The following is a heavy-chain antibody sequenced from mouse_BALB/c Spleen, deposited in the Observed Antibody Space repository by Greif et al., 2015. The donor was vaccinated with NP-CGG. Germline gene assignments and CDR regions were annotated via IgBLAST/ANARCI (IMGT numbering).Heavy chain of an antibody. V-gene: IGHV1-9*01. D-gene: IGHD2-4*01. CDR3: AIYYDYDYYAMDY. Sequence: QVQLQQSGAELMKPGASVKISCKATGYTFSSYWIEWVKQRPGHGLEWIGEILPGSGSTNYNEKFKGKATFTADTSSNTAYMQLSSLTSEDSAVYYCAIYYDYDYYAMDYWGQGTSVTVSS. J-gene: IGHJ4*01. CDR2: ILPGSGST. CDR1: GYTFSSYW.